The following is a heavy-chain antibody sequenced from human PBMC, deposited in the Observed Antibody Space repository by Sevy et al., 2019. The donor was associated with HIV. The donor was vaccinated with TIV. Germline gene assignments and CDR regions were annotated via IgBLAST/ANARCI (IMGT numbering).Heavy chain of an antibody. CDR1: GGSIRTFY. D-gene: IGHD6-13*01. V-gene: IGHV4-59*01. CDR3: ARVPRTRSIAAAALYYFDY. CDR2: IYYSGST. Sequence: SETLSLTCTVSGGSIRTFYWSWIRQPPGKGLEWIGYIYYSGSTNYNPPLKSRATISVDTSKNQFSLRLSSVTAADTAVYYCARVPRTRSIAAAALYYFDYWGQGTLVTVSS. J-gene: IGHJ4*02.